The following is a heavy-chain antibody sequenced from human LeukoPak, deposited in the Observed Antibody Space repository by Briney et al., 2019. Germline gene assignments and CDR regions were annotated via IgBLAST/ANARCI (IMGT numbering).Heavy chain of an antibody. J-gene: IGHJ6*03. CDR3: ARRKGYCSSTSCYSYYYYYMDV. CDR1: GFTFSSYW. D-gene: IGHD2-2*02. CDR2: VKQDGSEK. V-gene: IGHV3-7*01. Sequence: GGSLRLSCAASGFTFSSYWMSWVRQAPGKGLEWVANVKQDGSEKYYVDSVKGRFTISRDNAKNSRYLQMNSLRAEDTAVYYCARRKGYCSSTSCYSYYYYYMDVWGKGTTVTVSS.